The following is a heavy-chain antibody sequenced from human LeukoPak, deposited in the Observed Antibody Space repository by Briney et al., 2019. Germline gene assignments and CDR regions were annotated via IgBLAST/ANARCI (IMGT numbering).Heavy chain of an antibody. CDR3: ARLDCFGYGCYND. V-gene: IGHV4-59*08. CDR2: VSYDGTT. Sequence: SETLSLTCSVSGDSVTSYYYSWIRQPPGKGLEWIGHVSYDGTTNYTPSLRSRVIMAVDTAKNNISLRLTSVTAADTAIYYCARLDCFGYGCYNDWGQGTRVTVSS. CDR1: GDSVTSYY. J-gene: IGHJ4*02. D-gene: IGHD5-24*01.